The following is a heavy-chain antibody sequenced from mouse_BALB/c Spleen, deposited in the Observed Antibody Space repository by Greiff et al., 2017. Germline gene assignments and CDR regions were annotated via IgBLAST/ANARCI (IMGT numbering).Heavy chain of an antibody. Sequence: DVKLQESGPELVKPGASVKISCKASGYTFTDYNMHWVKQSHGKSLEWIGYIYPYNGGTGYNQKFKSKATLTVDNSSSTAYMELRSLTSEDAAVYYCARYDDFYAMDYWGQGTSVTVSS. CDR2: IYPYNGGT. J-gene: IGHJ4*01. D-gene: IGHD2-13*01. CDR3: ARYDDFYAMDY. V-gene: IGHV1S29*02. CDR1: GYTFTDYN.